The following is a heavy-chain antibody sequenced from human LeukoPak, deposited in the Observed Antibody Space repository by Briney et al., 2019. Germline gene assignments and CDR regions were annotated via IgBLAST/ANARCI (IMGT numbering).Heavy chain of an antibody. CDR2: IYSSGST. CDR1: GGSFSGYY. J-gene: IGHJ1*01. V-gene: IGHV4-4*08. Sequence: SETLSLTCAVSGGSFSGYYWSWIRQPPGKGLEWIGYIYSSGSTSYNPSLKSRVTMSVDTSKTQFSLQLSSVTAADTAVYYCARILGYCTNGVCSEYFHLWGQGTLVTVSS. D-gene: IGHD2-8*01. CDR3: ARILGYCTNGVCSEYFHL.